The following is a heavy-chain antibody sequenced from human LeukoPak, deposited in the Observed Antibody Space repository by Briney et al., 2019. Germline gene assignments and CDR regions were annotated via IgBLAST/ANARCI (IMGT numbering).Heavy chain of an antibody. D-gene: IGHD3-22*01. CDR1: GYTFTSYG. Sequence: ASVTVSCKASGYTFTSYGISWVRQAPGQGLEWMGWISAYNGNTNYAQKLQGRVTMTTDTSTSTAYMELRSLRSDDTAVYYCARGRDYYDSSGYYYESAVDYYYGMDVWGQGTTVTVSS. V-gene: IGHV1-18*01. J-gene: IGHJ6*02. CDR3: ARGRDYYDSSGYYYESAVDYYYGMDV. CDR2: ISAYNGNT.